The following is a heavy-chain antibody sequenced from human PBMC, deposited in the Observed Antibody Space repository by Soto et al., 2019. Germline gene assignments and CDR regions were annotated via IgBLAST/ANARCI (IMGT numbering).Heavy chain of an antibody. V-gene: IGHV3-48*02. D-gene: IGHD3-16*01. Sequence: GSLRLSCAASGFTFSSYSMNWVRQAPGKGLEWVSYISSSSSTIYYADSVKGRFTISRDNAKNSLYLQMNSLRDEDTAVYYCAREGVDYAWGSHYYYGMDVWGQGTTVTVS. CDR3: AREGVDYAWGSHYYYGMDV. J-gene: IGHJ6*02. CDR2: ISSSSSTI. CDR1: GFTFSSYS.